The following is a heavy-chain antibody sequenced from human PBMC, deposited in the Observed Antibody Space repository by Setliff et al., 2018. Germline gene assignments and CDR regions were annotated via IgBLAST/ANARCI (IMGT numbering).Heavy chain of an antibody. D-gene: IGHD6-19*01. J-gene: IGHJ4*01. CDR2: IIPILGTT. CDR1: GGFSTHA. Sequence: SVKVSCKASGGFSTHAISWMRQVPGQGLEWMGGIIPILGTTDYAQNFQGRVTITTDESTSSAYLEMSNLRSEDTAVYYCASALIRRVAVAGKSQFDYWGQGTLVTVSS. V-gene: IGHV1-69*05. CDR3: ASALIRRVAVAGKSQFDY.